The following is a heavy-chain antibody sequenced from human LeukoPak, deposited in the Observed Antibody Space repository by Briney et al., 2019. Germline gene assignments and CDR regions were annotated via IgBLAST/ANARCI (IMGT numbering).Heavy chain of an antibody. CDR3: AKDISNRGIAVADY. CDR2: IYSGGST. V-gene: IGHV3-53*05. Sequence: GGSLRLSCAASGFTVSSNYMSWVRQAPGKGLEWVSVIYSGGSTYYADSVKGRFTISRDNSKNSLYLQMNSLRTEDTALYYCAKDISNRGIAVADYWGQGTLVTVSS. J-gene: IGHJ4*02. CDR1: GFTVSSNY. D-gene: IGHD6-13*01.